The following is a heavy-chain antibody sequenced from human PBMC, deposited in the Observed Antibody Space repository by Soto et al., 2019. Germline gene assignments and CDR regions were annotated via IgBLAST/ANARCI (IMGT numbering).Heavy chain of an antibody. V-gene: IGHV2-5*02. D-gene: IGHD1-1*01. CDR3: AHRPGLQCNWDGGCFDP. CDR2: IYWDDDK. Sequence: QITLKESGPPRVRPTQTLTLTCTFSGFSLSTSGVGVGWIRQPPGKALEWLAFIYWDDDKRYSPSLRSRLTITHDPSRNHVVLTMTPMDPVDTASYYCAHRPGLQCNWDGGCFDPSRLGTLVTVSS. CDR1: GFSLSTSGVG. J-gene: IGHJ5*02.